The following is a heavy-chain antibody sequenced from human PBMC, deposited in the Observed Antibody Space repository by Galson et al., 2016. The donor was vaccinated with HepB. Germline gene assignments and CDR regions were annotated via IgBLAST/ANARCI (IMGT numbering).Heavy chain of an antibody. CDR2: TFPGDSDT. CDR3: TRLRFFSAANYFYGMDV. D-gene: IGHD3-10*01. Sequence: QSGAEVKKPGESLKISCKGSGYSFASYWIGWVRQMPGKGLEYMGITFPGDSDTTYSPSFQGQVTISVDKSISTAYLQWSSLEASDTAMHYCTRLRFFSAANYFYGMDVWGQGTTVTVSS. V-gene: IGHV5-51*01. J-gene: IGHJ6*02. CDR1: GYSFASYW.